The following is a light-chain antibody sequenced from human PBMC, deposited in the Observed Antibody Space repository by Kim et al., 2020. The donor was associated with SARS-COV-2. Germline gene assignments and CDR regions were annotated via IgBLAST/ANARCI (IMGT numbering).Light chain of an antibody. CDR1: QGIRND. J-gene: IGKJ1*01. Sequence: ASVGDRVTLTCRASQGIRNDLGLYQQKPGKAPKLLIYAASSLQSGVPSRFSGSGSGTDFTLTISSLQPEDFATYYCLQDYNYPLTFGQGTKVDIK. CDR2: AAS. CDR3: LQDYNYPLT. V-gene: IGKV1-6*01.